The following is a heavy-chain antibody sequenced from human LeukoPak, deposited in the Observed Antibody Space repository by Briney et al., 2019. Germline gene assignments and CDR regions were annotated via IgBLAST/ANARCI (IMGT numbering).Heavy chain of an antibody. J-gene: IGHJ4*02. CDR2: IWYDGSNK. Sequence: PGGSLRLSCAASGFTFSSYGMHWVRRAPGKGLEWVAVIWYDGSNKYYADSVKGRFTISRDNSKSTLYLQMNSLRAEDTAVYYCARDFAVYYYDSSGCDYWGQGTLVTVSS. CDR3: ARDFAVYYYDSSGCDY. D-gene: IGHD3-22*01. V-gene: IGHV3-33*01. CDR1: GFTFSSYG.